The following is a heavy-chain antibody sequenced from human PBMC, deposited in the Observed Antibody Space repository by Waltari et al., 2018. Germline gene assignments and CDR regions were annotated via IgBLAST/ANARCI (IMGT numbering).Heavy chain of an antibody. CDR1: GFTFSSYA. V-gene: IGHV3-23*01. Sequence: EVHLLESGGGLVQPGGSLRLSCAASGFTFSSYAMNWVRQAPGKGLAWVSAISGRGTNTWSADSVKGRFNISRDNSKNTLYLQMNSLRAEDTAVYYCAKAPQVVNYGSWSDYYPGFGYWGQGTLVTVSS. CDR3: AKAPQVVNYGSWSDYYPGFGY. CDR2: ISGRGTNT. D-gene: IGHD3-3*01. J-gene: IGHJ4*02.